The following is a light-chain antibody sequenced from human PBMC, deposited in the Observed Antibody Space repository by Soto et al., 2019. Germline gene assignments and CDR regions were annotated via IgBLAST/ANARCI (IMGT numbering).Light chain of an antibody. Sequence: QSVLTQPASVSGSPGQSITISCTGTSSDVGGYNYVSWYQQHPGKAPKFMIYEVSSRPSGVSNRFSGSKSGNTASLTISGLQAEDEADYYCTSYTSSDTYVFGSGTKVTVL. V-gene: IGLV2-14*01. CDR2: EVS. J-gene: IGLJ1*01. CDR1: SSDVGGYNY. CDR3: TSYTSSDTYV.